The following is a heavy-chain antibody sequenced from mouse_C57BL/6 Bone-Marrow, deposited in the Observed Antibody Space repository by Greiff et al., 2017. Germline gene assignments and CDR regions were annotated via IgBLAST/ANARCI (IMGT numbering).Heavy chain of an antibody. CDR3: ARGRGYSSFAY. CDR2: ISDGGSYT. J-gene: IGHJ3*01. CDR1: GFTFSSYA. Sequence: EVMLVESGGGLVKPGGSLKLSCAASGFTFSSYAMSWVRQTPEKRLEWVATISDGGSYTYYPDNVKGRFTISRDNAKNNLYLQMSHLKSEDTAMYYGARGRGYSSFAYWGQGTLVTVSA. V-gene: IGHV5-4*03. D-gene: IGHD3-1*01.